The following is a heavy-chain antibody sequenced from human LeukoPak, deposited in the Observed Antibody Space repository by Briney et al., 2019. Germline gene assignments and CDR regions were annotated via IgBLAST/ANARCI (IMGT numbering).Heavy chain of an antibody. D-gene: IGHD1-26*01. CDR1: GFTFDDYG. V-gene: IGHV3-20*04. Sequence: GGSLRLSCAASGFTFDDYGMSWVRQAPGKGLEWVSGINWNGGSTGYADSVKGRFTISRDNAKNSLYLQMNSLRAEDTALYYCARGLSGSYYEAFDIWGQGTMVTVSS. CDR2: INWNGGST. J-gene: IGHJ3*02. CDR3: ARGLSGSYYEAFDI.